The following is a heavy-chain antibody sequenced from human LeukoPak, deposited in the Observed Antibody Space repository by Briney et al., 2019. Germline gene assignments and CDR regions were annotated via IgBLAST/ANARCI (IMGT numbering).Heavy chain of an antibody. CDR1: GGSISSGSYY. CDR3: ARMRARCSNTSCYRFDP. D-gene: IGHD2-2*02. Sequence: PSETLSLTCTVSGGSISSGSYYWSWIRQPAGKGLEWIGRIYTSGSTNYNPSLKSRVTISVDTSKNQFSLKLSSVTAADTAVYYCARMRARCSNTSCYRFDPWGQGTLVTVSS. J-gene: IGHJ5*02. V-gene: IGHV4-61*02. CDR2: IYTSGST.